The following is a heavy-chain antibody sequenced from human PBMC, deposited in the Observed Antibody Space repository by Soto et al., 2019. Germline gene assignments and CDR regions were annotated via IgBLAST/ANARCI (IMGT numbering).Heavy chain of an antibody. J-gene: IGHJ6*02. CDR2: INPSGGST. V-gene: IGHV1-46*03. D-gene: IGHD2-2*01. CDR3: ARDQILYCSSTSCRGYYYYGMDV. CDR1: GYTFTSYY. Sequence: ASVKVSFKASGYTFTSYYMPWGRQAPGQRLEWMGIINPSGGSTSYAQKFQGRVTMTRDTSTSTVYMELSSLRSEDTAVYYCARDQILYCSSTSCRGYYYYGMDVWGQGTTVTVSS.